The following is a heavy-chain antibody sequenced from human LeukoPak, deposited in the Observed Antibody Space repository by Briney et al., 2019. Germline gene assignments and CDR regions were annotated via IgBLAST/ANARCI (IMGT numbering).Heavy chain of an antibody. Sequence: KTGGSLRLSCAASGFTFSSYSMNWVRQAPGKGLEWVSSISSSSSYIYYADSVKGRFTISRDNAKNSLYLQMNSLRAEDTAVYYCAREAIVVRSGLADAFDIWGQGTMVTVSS. CDR3: AREAIVVRSGLADAFDI. J-gene: IGHJ3*02. CDR2: ISSSSSYI. CDR1: GFTFSSYS. D-gene: IGHD2-15*01. V-gene: IGHV3-21*01.